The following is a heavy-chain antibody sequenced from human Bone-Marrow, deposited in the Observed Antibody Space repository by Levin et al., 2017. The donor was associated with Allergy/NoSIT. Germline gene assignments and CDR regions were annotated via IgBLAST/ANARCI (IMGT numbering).Heavy chain of an antibody. D-gene: IGHD3-10*01. CDR1: GYTFTAYY. CDR2: INPNSGGT. J-gene: IGHJ3*02. V-gene: IGHV1-2*02. Sequence: ASVKVSCKASGYTFTAYYIHWVRQAPGQGLEWMGWINPNSGGTNYAQKFQGRVTMTRDTSISTAFMELSRLRSDDTAVYYCAGGLGAAGSYSWGVSNDAFDNWGQGTMVTVSS. CDR3: AGGLGAAGSYSWGVSNDAFDN.